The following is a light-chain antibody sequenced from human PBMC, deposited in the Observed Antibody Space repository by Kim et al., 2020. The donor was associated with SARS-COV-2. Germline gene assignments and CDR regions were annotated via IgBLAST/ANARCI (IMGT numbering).Light chain of an antibody. Sequence: PGQSITISCTGPSSDVGGYNYVSWYQPHPGKAPKLMIYDVSNRPSGFSNRFSGSKSGNTASLTISGLQAEDEADYYCSSYTSSSWVFGGGTQLTVL. CDR2: DVS. CDR1: SSDVGGYNY. CDR3: SSYTSSSWV. V-gene: IGLV2-14*03. J-gene: IGLJ3*02.